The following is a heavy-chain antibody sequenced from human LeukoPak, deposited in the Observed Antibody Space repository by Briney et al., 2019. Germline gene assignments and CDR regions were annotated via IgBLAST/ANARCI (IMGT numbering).Heavy chain of an antibody. Sequence: PGGSLRLSCTAPGFLFSDFAINWFRQAPGQGLEWVGFIRSKDYGGTTEYAASVKGRFTISRDESKSIAYLQMNSLKTEDTAVYYCTRGQEGNYYYFGMDVWGHGTTVTVSS. CDR2: IRSKDYGGTT. V-gene: IGHV3-49*03. CDR3: TRGQEGNYYYFGMDV. CDR1: GFLFSDFA. J-gene: IGHJ6*02.